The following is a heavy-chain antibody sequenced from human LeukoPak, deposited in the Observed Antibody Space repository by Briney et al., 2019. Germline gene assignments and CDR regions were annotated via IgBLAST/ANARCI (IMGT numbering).Heavy chain of an antibody. CDR3: ARQTGSGLFILP. Sequence: SETLSLTCTVSGGSISDFYWSWIRQSPGKGLEWVGYIYYSGSTKYNPSLRSRAIISVDTSRNQFSLKLTSVTAADTAVYYCARQTGSGLFILPGGQGTLVTVSS. V-gene: IGHV4-59*08. CDR2: IYYSGST. D-gene: IGHD3/OR15-3a*01. CDR1: GGSISDFY. J-gene: IGHJ4*02.